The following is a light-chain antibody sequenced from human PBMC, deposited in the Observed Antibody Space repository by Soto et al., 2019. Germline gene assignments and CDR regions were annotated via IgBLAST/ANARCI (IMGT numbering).Light chain of an antibody. CDR1: QSISSY. V-gene: IGKV3-11*01. J-gene: IGKJ5*01. Sequence: EIVLTQSPATLSLFLGERATLSCRASQSISSYLAWYQQKPGQAPRLLIYDASNRATGIPARFSGSGSGTDFTLTISSLEPEDFAVYYCQQYGSSPTFGQGTRREIK. CDR3: QQYGSSPT. CDR2: DAS.